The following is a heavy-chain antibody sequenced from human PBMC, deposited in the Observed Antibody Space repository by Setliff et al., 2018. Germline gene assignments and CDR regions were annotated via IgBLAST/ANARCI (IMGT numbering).Heavy chain of an antibody. J-gene: IGHJ6*02. CDR2: ISAYNGNT. V-gene: IGHV1-18*01. Sequence: GASVKVSCKASGYTFTSYGISWVRQAPGQGLEWMGWISAYNGNTNYAQKLQGRVTMTTDTSTSTAYMGLRSLRSDDTAVYYCARVEGYYNFWSGYFPYYYGMDVWGQGTTVTVSS. CDR1: GYTFTSYG. CDR3: ARVEGYYNFWSGYFPYYYGMDV. D-gene: IGHD3-3*01.